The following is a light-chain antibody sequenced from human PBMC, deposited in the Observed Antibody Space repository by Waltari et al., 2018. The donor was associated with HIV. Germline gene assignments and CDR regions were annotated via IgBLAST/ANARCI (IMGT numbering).Light chain of an antibody. CDR2: GAS. J-gene: IGKJ2*01. CDR3: HQYNQWPYT. Sequence: EIAMTQSPATLSASPGESATLFCRASQSISTNLAWFQQRPGQAPRLLIFGASARATVTPGRFSGRGSGTEFTLSISSLQSEDFGVYYCHQYNQWPYTFGQGTKLEIK. CDR1: QSISTN. V-gene: IGKV3-15*01.